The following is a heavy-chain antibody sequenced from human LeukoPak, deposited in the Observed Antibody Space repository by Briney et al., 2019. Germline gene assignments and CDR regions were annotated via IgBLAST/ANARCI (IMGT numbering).Heavy chain of an antibody. D-gene: IGHD3-10*01. CDR2: IIPIFGTA. J-gene: IGHJ4*02. CDR1: GGTFSSYA. Sequence: ASVKVSCKASGGTFSSYAISWVRQAPGQGLEWMGRIIPIFGTANYAQKFQGSVTITTDESTSTAYMELSSLRSEDTAVYYCASDRFGELLLSVWYFDYWGQGTLVTVSS. CDR3: ASDRFGELLLSVWYFDY. V-gene: IGHV1-69*05.